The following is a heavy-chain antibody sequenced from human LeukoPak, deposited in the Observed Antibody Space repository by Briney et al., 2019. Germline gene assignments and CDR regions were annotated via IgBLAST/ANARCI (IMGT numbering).Heavy chain of an antibody. V-gene: IGHV1-8*03. CDR3: AREGGIAVASSDFDY. CDR1: GYTFTSYD. Sequence: ASVKVSCKASGYTFTSYDINWVRQATGQGLEWMGWMNPNSGNTGYAQKFQGRVTITRNTSISTAYMELSSLRSDDTAVYYCAREGGIAVASSDFDYWGQGTLVTVSS. J-gene: IGHJ4*02. D-gene: IGHD6-19*01. CDR2: MNPNSGNT.